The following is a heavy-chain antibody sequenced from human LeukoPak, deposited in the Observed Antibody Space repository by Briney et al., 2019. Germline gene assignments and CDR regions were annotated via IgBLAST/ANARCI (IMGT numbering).Heavy chain of an antibody. CDR3: ARGAGSTYYYYYYMDV. CDR2: INPNSGGT. CDR1: GYTFTGYY. V-gene: IGHV1-2*02. D-gene: IGHD3-10*01. J-gene: IGHJ6*03. Sequence: ASVKVSCKASGYTFTGYYMHWVRQAPGQGLEWMGWINPNSGGTNYAQKFQGRVTMTRDTSISTAYMELSRLRSDGTAVYYCARGAGSTYYYYYYMDVWGKGTTVTVSS.